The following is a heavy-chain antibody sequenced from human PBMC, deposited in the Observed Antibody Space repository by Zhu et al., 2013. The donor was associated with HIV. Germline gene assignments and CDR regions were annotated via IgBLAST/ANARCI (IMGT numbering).Heavy chain of an antibody. Sequence: QLVQSGPEVKKPGASVKVSCKTSGFTFTTSAVQWVRQARGQRLEWIAWIVVASGSTKYAQEFQERVTITRDMSTSTAYMELSSLRSDDTAVYFCAAELTLGTATGFDYWGQGSRGHRLL. CDR1: GFTFTTSA. V-gene: IGHV1-58*01. D-gene: IGHD1-26*01. J-gene: IGHJ4*02. CDR3: AAELTLGTATGFDY. CDR2: IVVASGST.